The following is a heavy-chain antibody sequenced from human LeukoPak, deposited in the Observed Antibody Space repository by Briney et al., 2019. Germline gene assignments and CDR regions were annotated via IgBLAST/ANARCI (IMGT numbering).Heavy chain of an antibody. CDR2: IYHSGYT. J-gene: IGHJ4*02. D-gene: IGHD3-10*01. CDR1: GGSINSSSYY. V-gene: IGHV4-39*01. CDR3: ARSSMFRGVTVDY. Sequence: PSETLSLTCTVSGGSINSSSYYWGWIRQPPGEALEWIGSIYHSGYTYYNPSLKSRVTISVDTSESQFSLKLSSVTAADTAVYYCARSSMFRGVTVDYWGQGTLVTVSS.